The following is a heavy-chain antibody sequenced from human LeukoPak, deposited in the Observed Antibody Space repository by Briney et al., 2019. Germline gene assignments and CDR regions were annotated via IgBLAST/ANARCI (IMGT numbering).Heavy chain of an antibody. CDR1: GGSISNYY. J-gene: IGHJ4*02. V-gene: IGHV4-59*01. D-gene: IGHD6-13*01. CDR3: ARGVYIAAAQYGY. Sequence: SETLSLTCKVSGGSISNYYWSWIRQPPGKGLEWIGYIYYSGTTNYNPSLKSRVTISVDTSKNQFSLKLNSVTAADTAVYYCARGVYIAAAQYGYWGQGTLVTVSS. CDR2: IYYSGTT.